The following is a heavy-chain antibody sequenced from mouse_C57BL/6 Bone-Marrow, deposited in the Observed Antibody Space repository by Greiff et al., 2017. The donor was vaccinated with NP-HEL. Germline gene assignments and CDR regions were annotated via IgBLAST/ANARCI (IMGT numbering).Heavy chain of an antibody. CDR2: IYPGSGST. D-gene: IGHD1-1*01. CDR1: GYTFTSYW. Sequence: QVQLQQPGAELVKPGASVKMSCKASGYTFTSYWITWVKQRPGQGLEWIGEIYPGSGSTNYNEKFKSKATLTVDTSSSTAYMQLSSLTSEDSAVYYCARYGSSYDWYFDVWGTGTTVTVSS. CDR3: ARYGSSYDWYFDV. V-gene: IGHV1-55*01. J-gene: IGHJ1*03.